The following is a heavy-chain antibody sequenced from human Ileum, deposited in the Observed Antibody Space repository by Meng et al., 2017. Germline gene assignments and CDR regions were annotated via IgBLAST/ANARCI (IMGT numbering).Heavy chain of an antibody. V-gene: IGHV4-4*02. CDR3: VRNEGYSLGD. J-gene: IGHJ4*02. D-gene: IGHD2-21*01. CDR2: ISQESGRT. Sequence: QLEESCPGPVRPSGTRALTCAVSGDSISSRDWWSWVRQPPGKGLEWIGEISQESGRTNYNPSLKSRVTISLDKSKNQFSLNLNSVTAADTAVYYCVRNEGYSLGDWGQGTLVTVSS. CDR1: GDSISSRDW.